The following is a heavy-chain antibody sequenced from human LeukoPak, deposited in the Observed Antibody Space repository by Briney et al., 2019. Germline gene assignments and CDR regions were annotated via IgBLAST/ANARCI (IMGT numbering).Heavy chain of an antibody. Sequence: ESLRLSCAASGFTFSNYWMHWVRQAPGKGLVWVSRINGDGSGTGYADSVKGRFTISRDNAKNSLYLQMSSLRAEDTAVYYCARDGRWLQLNAFDIWGQGTMVTVSS. J-gene: IGHJ3*02. D-gene: IGHD5-24*01. CDR3: ARDGRWLQLNAFDI. CDR2: INGDGSGT. V-gene: IGHV3-74*01. CDR1: GFTFSNYW.